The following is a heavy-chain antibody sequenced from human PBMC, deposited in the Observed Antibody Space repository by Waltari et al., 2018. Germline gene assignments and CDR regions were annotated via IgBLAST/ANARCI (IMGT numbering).Heavy chain of an antibody. D-gene: IGHD2-2*01. V-gene: IGHV4-4*07. CDR3: ARERQIVVVPPADLLVFEY. CDR1: SDSLSGYY. J-gene: IGHJ4*02. CDR2: ASSSGTT. Sequence: HVQLQESGPGLVKPSETLSLTCTVSSDSLSGYYWSWIRQSARKGLEWIGRASSSGTTNYNLSFKSRVTMSVDMSKNHFSLRLTSVTAADTAVYYCARERQIVVVPPADLLVFEYWGQGALVTVSS.